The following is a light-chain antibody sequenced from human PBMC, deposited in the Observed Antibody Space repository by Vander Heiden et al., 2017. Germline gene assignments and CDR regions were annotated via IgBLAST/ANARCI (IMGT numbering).Light chain of an antibody. J-gene: IGLJ2*01. Sequence: QSALTQPASVSGSPGQSITISCTGTTSDIGGYDYVCWYQQYPGKARKLMIYDVSNRPSGVSNRFSGSKSGNTASLTISGLQAEDEADYYCSSYTSTSTLVFGGGTKVTVL. V-gene: IGLV2-14*01. CDR1: TSDIGGYDY. CDR2: DVS. CDR3: SSYTSTSTLV.